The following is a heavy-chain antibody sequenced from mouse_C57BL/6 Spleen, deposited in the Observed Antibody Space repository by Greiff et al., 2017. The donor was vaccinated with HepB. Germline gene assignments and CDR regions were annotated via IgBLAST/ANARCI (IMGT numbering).Heavy chain of an antibody. D-gene: IGHD1-1*01. CDR2: IYPGSGST. V-gene: IGHV1-55*01. Sequence: QVQLQQPGAELVKPGASVKMSCKASGYTFTSYWITWVKQRPGQGLEWIGDIYPGSGSTNYNEKFKSKATLTVDTSSSTAYMQLSSLTSEDSAVYYCAREEGTTVVARSHFDYWGQGTTLTVSS. CDR1: GYTFTSYW. J-gene: IGHJ2*01. CDR3: AREEGTTVVARSHFDY.